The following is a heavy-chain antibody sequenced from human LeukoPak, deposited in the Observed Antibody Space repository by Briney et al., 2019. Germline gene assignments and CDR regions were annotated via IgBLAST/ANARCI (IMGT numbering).Heavy chain of an antibody. V-gene: IGHV1-46*01. CDR2: INPSGGST. D-gene: IGHD3-10*01. CDR1: GYTFTSYY. Sequence: ASVKVSCKASGYTFTSYYMHWVRQAPGQGLEWMGIINPSGGSTSYAQRFQGRVTMTRDTSTSTVYMELSSLRSEDTAVYYCARDSDYSSGSYYRPFDYWGQGTLVTVSS. J-gene: IGHJ4*02. CDR3: ARDSDYSSGSYYRPFDY.